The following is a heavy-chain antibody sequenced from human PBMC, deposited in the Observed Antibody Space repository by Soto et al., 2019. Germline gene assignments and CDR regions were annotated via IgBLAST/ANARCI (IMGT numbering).Heavy chain of an antibody. CDR2: ISSSSSTI. Sequence: PWGSLSLSCAASGFSFSRYSMNWVRQAPGKGLEWVSYISSSSSTIYYADSEKGRFTISRDNAKNSLYLQMNSLRAEDTAVYYCASVPVLRFLEWSPPYYYMDVWGKGTTVTVSS. CDR3: ASVPVLRFLEWSPPYYYMDV. J-gene: IGHJ6*03. V-gene: IGHV3-48*01. CDR1: GFSFSRYS. D-gene: IGHD3-3*01.